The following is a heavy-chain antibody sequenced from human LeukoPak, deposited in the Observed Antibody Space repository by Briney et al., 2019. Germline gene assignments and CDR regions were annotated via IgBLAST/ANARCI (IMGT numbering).Heavy chain of an antibody. CDR1: GFTFRNYG. D-gene: IGHD4-17*01. CDR2: IRYDGSIK. J-gene: IGHJ4*02. CDR3: ALQFTYGDYRPAGDY. V-gene: IGHV3-30*02. Sequence: PGGSLRLSCAASGFTFRNYGMHWVRLAPGKGLEWVAFIRYDGSIKYYVDSVKGRFTVSRDNAKKSLYLQMDNLRAEDTAVYYCALQFTYGDYRPAGDYWGQGTLVTVSS.